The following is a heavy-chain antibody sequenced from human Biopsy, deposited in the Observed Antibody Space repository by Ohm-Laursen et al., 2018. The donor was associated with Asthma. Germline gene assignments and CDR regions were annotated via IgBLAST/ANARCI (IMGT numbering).Heavy chain of an antibody. Sequence: SETLSLTCTGSPGSINDYYWNWIRQFPGKGLEWIGYVHSSGSTRFNPSLKSRVTVSVDTSVDQVSLKLSSVSAADTAIYYCARATSTWSQSGPHFFDHWGPGTLVTVSS. CDR2: VHSSGST. V-gene: IGHV4-59*01. CDR3: ARATSTWSQSGPHFFDH. D-gene: IGHD6-13*01. CDR1: PGSINDYY. J-gene: IGHJ5*02.